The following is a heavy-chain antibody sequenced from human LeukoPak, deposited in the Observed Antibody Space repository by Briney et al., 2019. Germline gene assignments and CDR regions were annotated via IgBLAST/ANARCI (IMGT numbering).Heavy chain of an antibody. CDR3: ARDFFDGHGYTFYYYGMDV. D-gene: IGHD6-13*01. V-gene: IGHV1-8*01. CDR2: MNPTSGKA. J-gene: IGHJ6*02. CDR1: GYTFTNYD. Sequence: ASVKVSSKASGYTFTNYDVNWVRQATGQGLEWKGLMNPTSGKAGFAQRFQGRVSMTRNISISTAYMELSSLRSEDTAVYYCARDFFDGHGYTFYYYGMDVSGQGTTVTVSS.